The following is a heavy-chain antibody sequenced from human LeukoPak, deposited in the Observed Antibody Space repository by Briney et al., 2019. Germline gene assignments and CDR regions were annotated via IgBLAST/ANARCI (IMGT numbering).Heavy chain of an antibody. D-gene: IGHD1-14*01. CDR2: ISSSSSTI. CDR3: ARDLGMAYFDY. Sequence: GGSLRLSCAASGFTFSSYSMNWVRQAPGKGLEWVSYISSSSSTIYYADSVKGRFTISRDNAKNSLYLQMNSLRAEDTAVYYCARDLGMAYFDYWGQGTLVTVSS. V-gene: IGHV3-48*04. J-gene: IGHJ4*02. CDR1: GFTFSSYS.